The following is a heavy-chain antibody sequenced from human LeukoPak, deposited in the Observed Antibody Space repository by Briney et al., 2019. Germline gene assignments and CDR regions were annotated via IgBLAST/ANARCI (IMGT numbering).Heavy chain of an antibody. CDR2: ISSSSSTI. V-gene: IGHV3-48*04. D-gene: IGHD2-2*01. CDR1: GFTFSSYS. Sequence: PGGSLRLSCAASGFTFSSYSMNWVRQAPGKGLEWVSYISSSSSTIYYADSVKGRFTISRDNAKNSLYLQMNSLRAEDTAVYYCARDTGYCSSTSCYYGPRGGWGQGTLVTVSS. CDR3: ARDTGYCSSTSCYYGPRGG. J-gene: IGHJ4*02.